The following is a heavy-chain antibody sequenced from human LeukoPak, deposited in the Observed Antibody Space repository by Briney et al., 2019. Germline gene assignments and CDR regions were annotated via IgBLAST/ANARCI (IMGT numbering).Heavy chain of an antibody. Sequence: GGSLRLSCAASGFTLDDYAMHWVRHAPGKGLGWVSGISWNSGSIGYADSVKGRFTISRDNAKNSLYLQMNSLRAEDTALYYCAKDMGDCSSTSCPFDYWGQGTLVTVSS. CDR3: AKDMGDCSSTSCPFDY. D-gene: IGHD2-2*01. J-gene: IGHJ4*02. CDR1: GFTLDDYA. V-gene: IGHV3-9*01. CDR2: ISWNSGSI.